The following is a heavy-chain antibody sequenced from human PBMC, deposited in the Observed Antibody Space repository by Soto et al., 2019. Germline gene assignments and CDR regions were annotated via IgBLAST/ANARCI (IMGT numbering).Heavy chain of an antibody. J-gene: IGHJ4*02. CDR2: INFDGITT. V-gene: IGHV3-74*01. CDR1: GFTFNTHW. Sequence: EVQLVESGGGVVQPGGSLRLSCAASGFTFNTHWMHWVRQAPGKGLVWVSRINFDGITTNYADSVKGRLTVSRDNAKNTVYLHVNTLRAEDTAVYYCARGGAMVVDYWGQGTLVTFSP. D-gene: IGHD2-8*01. CDR3: ARGGAMVVDY.